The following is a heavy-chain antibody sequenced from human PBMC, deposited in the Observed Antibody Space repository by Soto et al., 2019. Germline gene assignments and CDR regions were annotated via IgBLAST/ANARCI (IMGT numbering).Heavy chain of an antibody. CDR1: GFTFSSYW. CDR2: INSDGSST. D-gene: IGHD6-13*01. Sequence: GGSLRLSCAASGFTFSSYWMHWVRQAPGKGLVWVSRINSDGSSTSYADSVKGRFTISRDNAKNTLYLQMNSLRAEDTAVYYCARGREVGQHGNYYYYGMDVWGQGTTVTVSS. V-gene: IGHV3-74*01. J-gene: IGHJ6*02. CDR3: ARGREVGQHGNYYYYGMDV.